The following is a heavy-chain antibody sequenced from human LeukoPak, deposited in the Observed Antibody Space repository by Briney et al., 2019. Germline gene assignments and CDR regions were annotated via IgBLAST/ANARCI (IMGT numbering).Heavy chain of an antibody. D-gene: IGHD3-22*01. CDR1: GFSFSDYV. V-gene: IGHV3-23*01. J-gene: IGHJ4*02. CDR3: ATDREGDPSCYYLV. Sequence: GGSLRLSCAASGFSFSDYVMTWVRQAPGRGLEWVSSISANGGGTYYADSVKGRFTISRDNSKNTLFLQMNSLRAEDSAVYYCATDREGDPSCYYLVGGQGTLITVSS. CDR2: ISANGGGT.